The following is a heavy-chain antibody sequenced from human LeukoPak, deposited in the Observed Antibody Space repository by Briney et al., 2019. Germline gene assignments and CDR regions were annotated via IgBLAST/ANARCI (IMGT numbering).Heavy chain of an antibody. CDR1: GFTFSNYA. J-gene: IGHJ4*02. V-gene: IGHV3-30-3*01. CDR2: ISDDGSRQ. CDR3: VKDRTGTYTLDY. D-gene: IGHD3-10*01. Sequence: GGSLRLSCAATGFTFSNYAIQWGRQAPGKGLEWVAFISDDGSRQNYADSVKGRFTISRDNPKNTLNLQMNSLRAEDTAVYYCVKDRTGTYTLDYWGQGTLVTVSS.